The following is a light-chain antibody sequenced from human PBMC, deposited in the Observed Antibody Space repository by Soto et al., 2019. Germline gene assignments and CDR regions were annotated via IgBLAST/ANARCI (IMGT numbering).Light chain of an antibody. Sequence: AIRMTQSPSSLSASTGDRVTITCRASQGISSYLAWYQQKPGKAPKLLIYAASTLQSGVPSRFSGSGSGTDFTLTISCLQSEDFATYYCQQYYSYPWMFGQGTKVDIK. CDR3: QQYYSYPWM. CDR2: AAS. J-gene: IGKJ1*01. CDR1: QGISSY. V-gene: IGKV1-8*01.